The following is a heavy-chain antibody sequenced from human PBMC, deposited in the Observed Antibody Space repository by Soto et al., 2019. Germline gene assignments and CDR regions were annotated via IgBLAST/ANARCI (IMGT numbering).Heavy chain of an antibody. V-gene: IGHV4-39*01. Sequence: SETLSLTCAVSGASISGSYYYWSWLRQSPGKGPEWIGSVFYTGFTSYNPSLVSRVSVSVDTSKSQFSLKLSAVTAADTAVYYCATSQKGYNWNYFDHWGQGALVTDSS. CDR3: ATSQKGYNWNYFDH. CDR1: GASISGSYYY. J-gene: IGHJ4*02. D-gene: IGHD1-20*01. CDR2: VFYTGFT.